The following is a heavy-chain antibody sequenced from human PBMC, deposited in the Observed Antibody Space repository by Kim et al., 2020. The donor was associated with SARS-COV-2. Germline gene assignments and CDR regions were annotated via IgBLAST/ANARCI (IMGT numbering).Heavy chain of an antibody. D-gene: IGHD3-3*01. CDR3: ARASVYPVLRFLEVSEFDY. J-gene: IGHJ4*02. CDR1: GFTFSSYG. Sequence: GGSLRLSCAASGFTFSSYGMHWVRQAPGKGLEWVAVIWYDGSNKYYADSVKGRFTISRDNSKNTLYLQMNSLRAEDTAVYYCARASVYPVLRFLEVSEFDYWGQGTLVTVSS. CDR2: IWYDGSNK. V-gene: IGHV3-33*01.